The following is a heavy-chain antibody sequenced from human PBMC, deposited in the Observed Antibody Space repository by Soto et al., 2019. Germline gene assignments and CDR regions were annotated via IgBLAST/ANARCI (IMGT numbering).Heavy chain of an antibody. V-gene: IGHV1-69*12. Sequence: QVQLVQSGAEVKKPGSSVKVSCKASGGTFSSYAISWVRQAPGQGLEWMGGIIPIFGTANYAQKFQGRVTXTVXESTCTAYMELGSLRSEDRAVYSCASARGGYKFDYWGEGPLVTVSS. D-gene: IGHD5-12*01. CDR2: IIPIFGTA. CDR1: GGTFSSYA. J-gene: IGHJ4*02. CDR3: ASARGGYKFDY.